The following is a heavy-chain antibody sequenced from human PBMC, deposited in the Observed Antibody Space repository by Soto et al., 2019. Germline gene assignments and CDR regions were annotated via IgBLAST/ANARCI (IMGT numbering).Heavy chain of an antibody. CDR3: AKLGGYTDGYSSGWYGPYFDY. J-gene: IGHJ4*02. Sequence: GGSLRLSCAASGFTFSSYAMSWVRQAPGKGLEWVSAISGSGGSTYYADSVKGRFTISRDNSKNTLYLQMNSLRAEDTAVYYCAKLGGYTDGYSSGWYGPYFDYWGQGTLVTVSS. V-gene: IGHV3-23*01. CDR1: GFTFSSYA. D-gene: IGHD6-19*01. CDR2: ISGSGGST.